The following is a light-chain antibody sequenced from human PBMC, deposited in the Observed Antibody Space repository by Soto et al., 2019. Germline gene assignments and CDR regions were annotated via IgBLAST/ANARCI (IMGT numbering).Light chain of an antibody. CDR1: QGIRND. CDR2: AAS. Sequence: AIQMTPSPSSLSASVGDRVTITCRASQGIRNDLGWYQQKPGKAPKLLIYAASSLQSGVPSRFSGSGSGTDFTLTISSLQPEDFATYYCLQDYNYWTFGQGTKVDI. V-gene: IGKV1-6*01. J-gene: IGKJ1*01. CDR3: LQDYNYWT.